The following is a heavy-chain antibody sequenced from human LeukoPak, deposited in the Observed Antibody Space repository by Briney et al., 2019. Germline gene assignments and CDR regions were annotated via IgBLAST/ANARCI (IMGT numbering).Heavy chain of an antibody. Sequence: TGGSLRLSCAASGFTFSSYAMSWVRQAPGRGLEWVSAISGSGGSTYYADSVKGRFTISRDNSKNTLYLQMNSLRAEDTAVYYCANDHHIDSSGWSYYFDYWGQGTLVAVSS. V-gene: IGHV3-23*01. J-gene: IGHJ4*02. CDR3: ANDHHIDSSGWSYYFDY. CDR1: GFTFSSYA. D-gene: IGHD6-13*01. CDR2: ISGSGGST.